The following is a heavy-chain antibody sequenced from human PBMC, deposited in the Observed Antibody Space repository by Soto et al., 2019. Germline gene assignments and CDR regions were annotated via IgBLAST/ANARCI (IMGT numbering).Heavy chain of an antibody. D-gene: IGHD1-26*01. Sequence: EVQLVESGGRIVQPGGSLRLSGAASGFTFSIYWMHWVRQAPGKGPVWVSRIDNAGSSARYADSVKGRFTISRDNAKNTVYLQMNSLRAEDTAVYYCTRVGGSVSGMDVWGQGTTVTVSS. J-gene: IGHJ6*02. CDR1: GFTFSIYW. CDR2: IDNAGSSA. V-gene: IGHV3-74*01. CDR3: TRVGGSVSGMDV.